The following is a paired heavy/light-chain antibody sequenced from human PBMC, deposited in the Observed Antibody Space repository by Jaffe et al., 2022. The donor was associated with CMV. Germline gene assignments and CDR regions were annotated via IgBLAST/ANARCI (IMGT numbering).Heavy chain of an antibody. Sequence: EVQLVESGGGLVKPGGSLRLSCAASGFTFSSYSMNWVRQAPGKGLEWVSSISSSSSYIYYADSVKGRFTISRDNAKNSLYLQMNSLRAEDTAVYYCARDKVVVVPAAIEGWFDPWGQGTLVTVSS. CDR2: ISSSSSYI. D-gene: IGHD2-2*01. J-gene: IGHJ5*02. CDR1: GFTFSSYS. V-gene: IGHV3-21*01. CDR3: ARDKVVVVPAAIEGWFDP.
Light chain of an antibody. CDR1: QSISSW. CDR2: KAS. V-gene: IGKV1-5*03. Sequence: DIQMTQSPSTLSASVGDRVTITCRASQSISSWLAWYQQKPGKAPKLLIYKASSLESGVPSRFSGSGSGTEFTLTISSLQPDDFATYYCQQYNSYQTFGQGTKVEIK. CDR3: QQYNSYQT. J-gene: IGKJ1*01.